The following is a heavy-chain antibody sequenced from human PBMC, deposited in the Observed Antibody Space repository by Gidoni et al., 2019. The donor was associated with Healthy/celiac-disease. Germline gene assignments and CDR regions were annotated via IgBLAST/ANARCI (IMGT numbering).Heavy chain of an antibody. D-gene: IGHD6-13*01. J-gene: IGHJ6*02. CDR3: GGIAAAGTYYYGMDV. CDR2: ISGSGGST. V-gene: IGHV3-23*01. CDR1: GFTFSSYA. Sequence: EVPLLESGGGLVQPGWSLRLSCAVSGFTFSSYAMSWVRQAPGQGLEWVSAISGSGGSTYYADSVKGRFTIARDNSKNTLYLQMNSLRAEDTAVYYCGGIAAAGTYYYGMDVWGQGTTVTVSS.